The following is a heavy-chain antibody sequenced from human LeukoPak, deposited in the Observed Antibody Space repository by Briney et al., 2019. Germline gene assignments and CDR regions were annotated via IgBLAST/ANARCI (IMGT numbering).Heavy chain of an antibody. Sequence: GESLKISCKGSGYSFTNYWISWVRQMPGKGLEWMGRIDPSDSYTNYSPSFQGHVTISADKSISTAYLQWSSLKASDTAMYYCARSTYCSGGSCYIDYWGQGTLVTVS. CDR1: GYSFTNYW. CDR2: IDPSDSYT. D-gene: IGHD2-15*01. J-gene: IGHJ4*02. CDR3: ARSTYCSGGSCYIDY. V-gene: IGHV5-10-1*01.